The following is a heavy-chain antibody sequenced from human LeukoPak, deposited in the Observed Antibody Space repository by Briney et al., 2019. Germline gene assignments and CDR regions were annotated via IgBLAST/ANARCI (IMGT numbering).Heavy chain of an antibody. D-gene: IGHD3-9*01. CDR1: GFTVSSNY. CDR3: ARATTYDILTGYSDY. J-gene: IGHJ4*02. V-gene: IGHV3-21*01. Sequence: GGSLRLSCAASGFTVSSNYMNWVRQAPGKGLEWVSSISSSSSYIYYADSVKGRFTISRDNAKKSLYLQMNSLRAEDTAVYYCARATTYDILTGYSDYWGQGTLVTVSS. CDR2: ISSSSSYI.